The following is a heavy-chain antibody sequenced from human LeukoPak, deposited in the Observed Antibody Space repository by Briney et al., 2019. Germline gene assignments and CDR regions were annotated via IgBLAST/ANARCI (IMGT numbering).Heavy chain of an antibody. Sequence: GGSLRLSCVASGFNFSSYAMSWVRQAPGKGLEWVSAISESGTSTYYADSVKGRFTISRDNSKNTLYLQMNSLRAEDTAVYYCAKFVYYYDTSGYSHWGQGSLVTVSS. V-gene: IGHV3-23*01. CDR2: ISESGTST. CDR1: GFNFSSYA. CDR3: AKFVYYYDTSGYSH. D-gene: IGHD3-22*01. J-gene: IGHJ4*02.